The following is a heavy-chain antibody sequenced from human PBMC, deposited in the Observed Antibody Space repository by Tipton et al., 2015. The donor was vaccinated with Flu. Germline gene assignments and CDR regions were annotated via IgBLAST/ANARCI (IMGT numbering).Heavy chain of an antibody. CDR1: GGSISSGSYY. Sequence: GLVKPSQTLSLTCTVSGGSISSGSYYWSWIRQPAGKGLEWIGRIYTSGSTNYNPSLKSRVTISVDTSKNQFSLKLSSVTAADTAVYYCARLSTKSRLSDYWGQGTLVTVSS. J-gene: IGHJ4*02. D-gene: IGHD2/OR15-2a*01. V-gene: IGHV4-61*02. CDR3: ARLSTKSRLSDY. CDR2: IYTSGST.